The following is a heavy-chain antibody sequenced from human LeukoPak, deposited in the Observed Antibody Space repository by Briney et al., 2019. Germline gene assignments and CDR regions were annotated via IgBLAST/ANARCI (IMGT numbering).Heavy chain of an antibody. D-gene: IGHD6-13*01. CDR1: GGSISSYY. Sequence: SETLSLTCTVSGGSISSYYWSWIRQPPGKGLEWIGEINHSGSTNYNPSLKSRVTISVDTSNNQFSLKLNSVTAADTAVYYCARGRASSWRYAYFDYWGQGTLVTVSS. J-gene: IGHJ4*02. CDR2: INHSGST. CDR3: ARGRASSWRYAYFDY. V-gene: IGHV4-34*01.